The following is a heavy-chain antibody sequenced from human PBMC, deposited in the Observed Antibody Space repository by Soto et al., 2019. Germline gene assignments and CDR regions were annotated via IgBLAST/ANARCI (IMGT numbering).Heavy chain of an antibody. CDR2: ISGSGGST. D-gene: IGHD4-17*01. J-gene: IGHJ4*02. CDR3: ATDSTGTVTIFDY. CDR1: GFTFCSYA. Sequence: AWWSLRLSCAAPGFTFCSYAISWVRQAPGEGVEWVSFISGSGGSTNYADPVQGRVTISRENSKNTLYLQKNSPRAQDTAVYYCATDSTGTVTIFDYWGQGTMGTVSS. V-gene: IGHV3-23*01.